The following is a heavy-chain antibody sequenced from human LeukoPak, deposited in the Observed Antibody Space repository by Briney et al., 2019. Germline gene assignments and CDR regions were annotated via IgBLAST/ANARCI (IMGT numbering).Heavy chain of an antibody. D-gene: IGHD1-1*01. CDR3: AKGNAAFDI. J-gene: IGHJ3*02. V-gene: IGHV3-23*01. Sequence: PGGSLRLSCAASEFTFTNYSMSWVSQAPGKGPEGVSRISEMGGSTFYADSGKGRFTISRDNSTDTLYLQMNSLRVEDTAVYYCAKGNAAFDIWGQGTMVIVSS. CDR1: EFTFTNYS. CDR2: ISEMGGST.